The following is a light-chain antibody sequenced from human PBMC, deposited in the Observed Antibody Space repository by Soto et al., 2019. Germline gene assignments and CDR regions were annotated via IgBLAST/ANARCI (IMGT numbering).Light chain of an antibody. CDR3: QQYYSTPKT. CDR2: WAS. CDR1: QSVLYSSNNKNY. Sequence: DIVMTQSPDSLAVSLGKRATINCKSSQSVLYSSNNKNYLAWYQQKPGQPPKLLIYWASTRESGVPDRFSGSGSGTDFTLTISSLQAEDVAVYYCQQYYSTPKTFGQGTKVDI. J-gene: IGKJ1*01. V-gene: IGKV4-1*01.